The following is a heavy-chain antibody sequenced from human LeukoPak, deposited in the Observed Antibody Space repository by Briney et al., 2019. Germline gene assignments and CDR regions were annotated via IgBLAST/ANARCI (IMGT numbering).Heavy chain of an antibody. CDR1: GFTFSSYS. CDR3: ARDEGGEYYYGPGSYNY. CDR2: ISSSSNYI. V-gene: IGHV3-21*01. Sequence: GGSLRLSCSASGFTFSSYSMNWVRQAPGKGLEWGSSISSSSNYIYYADSVKGRFTIPRANAKTSLYLHMTSLRAEDTAVYYCARDEGGEYYYGPGSYNYWGQGTRVSVSS. D-gene: IGHD3-10*01. J-gene: IGHJ4*02.